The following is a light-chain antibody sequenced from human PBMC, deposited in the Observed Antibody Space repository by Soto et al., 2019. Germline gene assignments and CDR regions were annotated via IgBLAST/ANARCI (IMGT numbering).Light chain of an antibody. CDR3: QQSYSTPWT. J-gene: IGKJ1*01. V-gene: IGKV1-39*01. Sequence: DIQMTQSPSSLSASVGDRVTITCRASQSISSYLNWYQQKPGKAHKXLIYATSSLQSGVPSRFSGSGSGTDLTITISSLQPEDFATYYCQQSYSTPWTFGQGTKVDIK. CDR2: ATS. CDR1: QSISSY.